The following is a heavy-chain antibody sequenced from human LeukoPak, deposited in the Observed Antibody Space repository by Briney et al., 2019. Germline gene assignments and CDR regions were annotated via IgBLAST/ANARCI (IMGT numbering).Heavy chain of an antibody. CDR2: ISYDGVNK. CDR1: GFTFSSYA. D-gene: IGHD6-13*01. CDR3: ARDRGVIAAAGFDY. J-gene: IGHJ4*02. V-gene: IGHV3-30*04. Sequence: GGSLRLSCVVSGFTFSSYAMHWVRQAPGKGLECVAVISYDGVNKYYADSVKGRFTISRENSKNTLFLHMNSLRAEDTAVYYCARDRGVIAAAGFDYWGQGTLVTVSS.